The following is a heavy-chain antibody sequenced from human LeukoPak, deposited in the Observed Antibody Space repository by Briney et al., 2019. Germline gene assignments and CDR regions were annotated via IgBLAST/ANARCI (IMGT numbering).Heavy chain of an antibody. CDR1: GYTLTELS. V-gene: IGHV1-24*01. Sequence: ASVKVSCKVSGYTLTELSMHWVRQAPGKGLEWMGGFDPEDGETIYAQKFQGRVTMTEDTSTDTAYMELSSRRSEDTAVYYCATDLSLHYYGSGSYYKSVYWGQGTLVTVSS. CDR2: FDPEDGET. CDR3: ATDLSLHYYGSGSYYKSVY. J-gene: IGHJ4*02. D-gene: IGHD3-10*01.